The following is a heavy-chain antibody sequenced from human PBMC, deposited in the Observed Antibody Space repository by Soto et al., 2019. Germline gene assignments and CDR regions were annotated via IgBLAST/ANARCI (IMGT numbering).Heavy chain of an antibody. V-gene: IGHV3-23*01. J-gene: IGHJ4*02. CDR2: ISGSGGTT. D-gene: IGHD6-19*01. CDR1: GFPFGTYA. Sequence: GESLKISCAASGFPFGTYAMSWVRQAPGKGLEWVSAISGSGGTTYYTDSVKGRFTISRDNSKNTLYVQMNSLRAEDTAVYYCARDPLGGAVAGTRGTYWGQGTLVTVSS. CDR3: ARDPLGGAVAGTRGTY.